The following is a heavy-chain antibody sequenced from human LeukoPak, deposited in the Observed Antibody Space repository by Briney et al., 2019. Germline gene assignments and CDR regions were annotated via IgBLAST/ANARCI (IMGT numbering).Heavy chain of an antibody. V-gene: IGHV1-46*01. J-gene: IGHJ5*02. D-gene: IGHD2-2*01. CDR3: ARDMPHNCFDP. CDR2: IYPGGGWT. Sequence: ASVKVSCKASGYTFTSYYIHWVRQAPGQGLEWVGLIYPGGGWTNYAQKFQGRVTMTTDTSTSTVYMELSSLRSEDTAVYYCARDMPHNCFDPWGQGTLVTVSS. CDR1: GYTFTSYY.